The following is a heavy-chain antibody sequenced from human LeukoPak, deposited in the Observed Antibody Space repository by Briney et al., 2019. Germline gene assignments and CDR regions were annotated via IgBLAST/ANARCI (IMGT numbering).Heavy chain of an antibody. CDR2: IKSKTDGGTT. D-gene: IGHD3-22*01. V-gene: IGHV3-15*01. J-gene: IGHJ4*02. CDR3: TRYYYDSSGYRRPGFDY. CDR1: GFTFSNAW. Sequence: GGSLRLSCATSGFTFSNAWMNWVRQAPGKGLEWVGRIKSKTDGGTTDYAAPVKGRFTISRDDSKNTLYLQMTSLKTEDTAVYYCTRYYYDSSGYRRPGFDYWGRGTRVTVSS.